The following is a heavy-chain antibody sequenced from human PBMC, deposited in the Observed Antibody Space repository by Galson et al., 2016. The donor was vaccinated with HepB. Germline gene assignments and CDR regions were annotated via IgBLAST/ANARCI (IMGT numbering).Heavy chain of an antibody. Sequence: SLRLSCAASGFTFSSYAMHWVRQAPGKGLEWVSGISGNGGRTYYADSVEGRFTISRDNSKNTLYLQMNSLRAEDTAIYYCAQSSYDYVWGSYRFDSWGQGTLVTVSS. CDR2: ISGNGGRT. CDR1: GFTFSSYA. V-gene: IGHV3-23*01. J-gene: IGHJ4*02. D-gene: IGHD3-16*02. CDR3: AQSSYDYVWGSYRFDS.